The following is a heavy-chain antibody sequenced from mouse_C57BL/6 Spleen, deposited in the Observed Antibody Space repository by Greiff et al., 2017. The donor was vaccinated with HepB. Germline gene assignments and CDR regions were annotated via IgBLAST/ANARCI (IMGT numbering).Heavy chain of an antibody. CDR3: AKWGPFYYGSSYGYWYFDV. V-gene: IGHV2-3*01. CDR2: IWGDGST. CDR1: GFSLTSYG. D-gene: IGHD1-1*01. Sequence: QVQLQQSGPGLVAPSQSLSITCTVSGFSLTSYGVSWVRQPPGKGLEWLGVIWGDGSTNYHSALISRLSISKDNSKSQVFLKLNSLQTDDTATYYCAKWGPFYYGSSYGYWYFDVWGTGTTVTVSS. J-gene: IGHJ1*03.